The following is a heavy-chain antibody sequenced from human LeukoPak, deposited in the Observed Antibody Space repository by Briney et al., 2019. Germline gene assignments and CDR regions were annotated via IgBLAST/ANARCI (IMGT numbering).Heavy chain of an antibody. CDR2: ISGSGGST. CDR3: ANQVRGVKDYFDY. V-gene: IGHV3-23*01. Sequence: GGSLRLSCAASGFTFSSYAMSWVRQAPGKGLEWVSAISGSGGSTYYADSVKGRFTISRDNSKNTLYLQMNSLRAEDTAVYYCANQVRGVKDYFDYWGQGTLVTVSS. J-gene: IGHJ4*02. CDR1: GFTFSSYA. D-gene: IGHD3-10*01.